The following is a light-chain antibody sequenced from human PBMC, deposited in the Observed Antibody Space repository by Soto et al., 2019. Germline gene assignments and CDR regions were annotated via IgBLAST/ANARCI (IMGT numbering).Light chain of an antibody. CDR3: IQRNTYVWT. CDR2: ATY. V-gene: IGKV1-17*01. CDR1: RGIRND. Sequence: PITQSPSPLSSSVGDRVTITFRASRGIRNDLGWYQQKPGKAHKRLIYATYNLQSGVQSRFSGSASGTEFTLTIRSLQPEDFATYYCIQRNTYVWTFGQGTKVDIK. J-gene: IGKJ1*01.